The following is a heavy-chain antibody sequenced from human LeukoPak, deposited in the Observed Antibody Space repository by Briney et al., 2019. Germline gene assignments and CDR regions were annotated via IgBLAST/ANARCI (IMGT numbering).Heavy chain of an antibody. J-gene: IGHJ4*02. D-gene: IGHD6-13*01. CDR1: GGSISSYY. Sequence: SETLSLTCTVSGGSISSYYWNWIRQPPGKGLEWIGYIYYSGSTNYNPSLKSRVTISVDTSKNQFSLKLSSVTAADTAVYYCARVGMAAALDYWGQGTLVTVSS. CDR3: ARVGMAAALDY. V-gene: IGHV4-59*01. CDR2: IYYSGST.